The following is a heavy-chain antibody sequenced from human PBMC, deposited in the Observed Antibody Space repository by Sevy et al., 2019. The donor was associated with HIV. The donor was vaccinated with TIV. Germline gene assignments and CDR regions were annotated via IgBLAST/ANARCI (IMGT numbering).Heavy chain of an antibody. CDR1: GGSIRRGDYF. CDR2: ITDSGST. V-gene: IGHV4-39*01. Sequence: SETQSLTCSVTGGSIRRGDYFWGWIRQSPGKGLEWIGSITDSGSTYYNPSLKSRVTRSVDRSKNQFSLKLSSVTAADTAVHYCARLRGGYGNGWFYYYMDVWGKGTTVTVSS. CDR3: ARLRGGYGNGWFYYYMDV. J-gene: IGHJ6*03. D-gene: IGHD3-10*01.